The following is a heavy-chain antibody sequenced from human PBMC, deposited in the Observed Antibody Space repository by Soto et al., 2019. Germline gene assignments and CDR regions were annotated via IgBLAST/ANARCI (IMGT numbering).Heavy chain of an antibody. J-gene: IGHJ4*02. CDR1: GGSISNTNW. V-gene: IGHV4-4*02. CDR2: IYQSGGT. D-gene: IGHD6-19*01. CDR3: TRRSLSVAGTFDY. Sequence: QVQLQESGPGLVKPSGTLSLTCAVSGGSISNTNWWSWVRQPPGKGLEWIGEIYQSGGTDYNPYLKSRVSMSVDKSKNQFSLKLSSVTAADTAVYYCTRRSLSVAGTFDYWGQGTLVTVSS.